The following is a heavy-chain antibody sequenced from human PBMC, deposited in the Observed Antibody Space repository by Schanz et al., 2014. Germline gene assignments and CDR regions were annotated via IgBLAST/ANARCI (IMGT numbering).Heavy chain of an antibody. D-gene: IGHD6-13*01. CDR3: ASSGAGYSSSWDFDY. Sequence: QVQLVQSGAEVKKPGASVTVSCKASGYDFHIYAYSWVRQAPGQGLEWLGWISGSNGNTNYTQKFQGRVTMTIDPYTSTAYMELRSLRSDDTAVFYCASSGAGYSSSWDFDYWGQGTLVTVSS. CDR2: ISGSNGNT. CDR1: GYDFHIYA. J-gene: IGHJ4*02. V-gene: IGHV1-18*01.